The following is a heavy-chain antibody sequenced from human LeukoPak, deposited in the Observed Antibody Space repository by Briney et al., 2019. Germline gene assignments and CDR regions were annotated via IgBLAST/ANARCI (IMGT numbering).Heavy chain of an antibody. J-gene: IGHJ3*02. CDR1: GFTFSSYA. CDR2: ISGSGGST. V-gene: IGHV3-23*01. D-gene: IGHD3-22*01. CDR3: AKDLDLYYYDSSGYVRAFDI. Sequence: GGSLSLSCAASGFTFSSYAMSWVRQAPGKGLEWVSAISGSGGSTYYADSVKGRFTISRDNTKNTLYLQMNSLRAEDTAVYYCAKDLDLYYYDSSGYVRAFDIWGQGTMVTVSS.